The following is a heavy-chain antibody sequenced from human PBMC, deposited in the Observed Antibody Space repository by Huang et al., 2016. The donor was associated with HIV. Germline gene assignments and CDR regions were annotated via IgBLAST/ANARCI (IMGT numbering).Heavy chain of an antibody. Sequence: QVQLVQSGAEVKRPGASVKVSCKASGFSFTGHFRHWGRQAPGQGLEWRGRIDPTSGDIKWASRFQGRVSMTRDKSSGTADMELSGVRSDDTAVFFCAREAWASGVAHYFDYWGPGTLVTVSS. CDR2: IDPTSGDI. CDR3: AREAWASGVAHYFDY. CDR1: GFSFTGHF. J-gene: IGHJ4*02. V-gene: IGHV1-2*06. D-gene: IGHD3-10*01.